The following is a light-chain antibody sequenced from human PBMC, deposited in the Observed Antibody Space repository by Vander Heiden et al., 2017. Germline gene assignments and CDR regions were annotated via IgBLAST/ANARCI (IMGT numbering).Light chain of an antibody. CDR3: QQYYSYPRWT. CDR1: PGISSY. Sequence: ALRMTQSPSSLSAPTGDRVTITCRARPGISSYLACYQQKPGKAPKLLIYAASTLQSGVPSRFSGSGSGTDFTLTSSCLQSEDFATYYCQQYYSYPRWTFGQGTKVEIK. CDR2: AAS. V-gene: IGKV1-8*01. J-gene: IGKJ1*01.